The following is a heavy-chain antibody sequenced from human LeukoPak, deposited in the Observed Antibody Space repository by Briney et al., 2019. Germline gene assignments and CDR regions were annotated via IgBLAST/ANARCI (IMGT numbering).Heavy chain of an antibody. D-gene: IGHD3-10*01. Sequence: GGSLRLSCAASGFNFNTYWMSWVRQAPGRGLEWVANIKQDGSEKFYVDSLKGRFTISRDNAKNSLYLQMNSLRAEDTAVYYCASSNFGDLMDAFDIWGQGTMVTVSS. V-gene: IGHV3-7*01. CDR1: GFNFNTYW. J-gene: IGHJ3*02. CDR3: ASSNFGDLMDAFDI. CDR2: IKQDGSEK.